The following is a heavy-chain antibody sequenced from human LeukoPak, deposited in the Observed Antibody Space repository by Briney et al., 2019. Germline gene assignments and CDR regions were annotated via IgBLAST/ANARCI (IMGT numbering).Heavy chain of an antibody. D-gene: IGHD3-10*01. CDR3: ARDLAGLRGAFDH. J-gene: IGHJ4*02. V-gene: IGHV3-21*01. Sequence: SGGSLRLSCAASGFTFSSYSMNWVRQAPGKGLEWVSSISSSSSYIYYADSVKGRFTISRDNAKNSLYLQMNSLRAEDTAVYYCARDLAGLRGAFDHWGQGTLVTVSS. CDR1: GFTFSSYS. CDR2: ISSSSSYI.